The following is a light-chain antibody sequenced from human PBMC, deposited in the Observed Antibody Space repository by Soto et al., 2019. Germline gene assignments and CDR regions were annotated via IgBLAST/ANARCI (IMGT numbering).Light chain of an antibody. CDR1: QRVSIH. CDR2: DTS. Sequence: MSQVPATTSVCPGSPAPRSCRASQRVSIHLAWYQQKPGQAPPLLIYDTSTRATGIPARFSGSGSGTEFTLTISSLQSEDFAVYYCQQYSNWPPITFGQGTRLEIK. J-gene: IGKJ5*01. CDR3: QQYSNWPPIT. V-gene: IGKV3-15*01.